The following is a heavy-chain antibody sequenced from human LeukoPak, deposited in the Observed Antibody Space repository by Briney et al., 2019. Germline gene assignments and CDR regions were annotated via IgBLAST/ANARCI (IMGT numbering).Heavy chain of an antibody. V-gene: IGHV4-61*02. CDR2: IYTSGST. CDR3: ARVRPASSSWYRGAFDI. D-gene: IGHD6-13*01. CDR1: GGSISSGSYY. J-gene: IGHJ3*02. Sequence: PSETLSLTCTVSGGSISSGSYYWSWIRQPAGKGLEWIGRIYTSGSTNYNPSLKSRVTISVDTSKNQFSLKLSSVTAADTAVYYCARVRPASSSWYRGAFDIWGQGTMVTVSS.